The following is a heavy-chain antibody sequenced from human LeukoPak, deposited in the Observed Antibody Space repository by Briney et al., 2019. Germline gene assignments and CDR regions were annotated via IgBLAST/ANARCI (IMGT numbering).Heavy chain of an antibody. CDR2: INHSGST. Sequence: SETLSLTCAVYGGSFSGYYWSWIRQPPGKGLEWIGEINHSGSTNYNPSLKSRVTISVDTSKNQFPLKLSSVTAADTAVYYCARVGVVVAARTNWFDPWGQGTLVTVSS. V-gene: IGHV4-34*01. D-gene: IGHD2-15*01. CDR3: ARVGVVVAARTNWFDP. J-gene: IGHJ5*02. CDR1: GGSFSGYY.